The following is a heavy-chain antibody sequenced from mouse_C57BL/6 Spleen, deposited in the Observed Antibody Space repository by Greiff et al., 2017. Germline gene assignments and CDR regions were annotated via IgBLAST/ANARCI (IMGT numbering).Heavy chain of an antibody. J-gene: IGHJ1*03. CDR1: GYTFTSYW. V-gene: IGHV1-50*01. D-gene: IGHD1-1*01. Sequence: VQLQQPGAELVKPGASVKLSCKASGYTFTSYWMQWVKQRPGQGLEWIGEIDPSDSYTNYNQKFKGKATLTVDTSSSTAYMQLSSLTSEDSAVYYCARDYGSSYVRYFDVWSTGTTVTVSS. CDR2: IDPSDSYT. CDR3: ARDYGSSYVRYFDV.